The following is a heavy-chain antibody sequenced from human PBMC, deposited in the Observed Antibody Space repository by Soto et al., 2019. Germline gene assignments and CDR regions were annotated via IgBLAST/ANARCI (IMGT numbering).Heavy chain of an antibody. J-gene: IGHJ6*02. CDR1: GESFSGYI. V-gene: IGHV4-34*01. CDR3: ARGHDIVVIPANPKGGMDV. CDR2: INHSGSA. Sequence: SETLSLTCAVYGESFSGYIWTWIRQTPGKGLQWIGQINHSGSASYNPSLKSRVTISVHTSNSQFSLELSSVTAADTAVYYCARGHDIVVIPANPKGGMDVWGQGTTVTVSS. D-gene: IGHD2-2*01.